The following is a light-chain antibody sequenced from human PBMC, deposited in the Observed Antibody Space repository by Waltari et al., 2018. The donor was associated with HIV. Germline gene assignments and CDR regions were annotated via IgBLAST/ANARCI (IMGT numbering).Light chain of an antibody. V-gene: IGLV1-40*01. CDR1: SSNIGSGDD. CDR3: QSYDSSLSGWV. J-gene: IGLJ3*02. Sequence: SVLTQPPSVSGAPGQRVSISCSGGSSNIGSGDDVTRYQQFPGRAPKVLIYANTNRPSRFPDRFSGSKSGYSASLVITGLQAEDDADYYCQSYDSSLSGWVFGGGTKLTVL. CDR2: ANT.